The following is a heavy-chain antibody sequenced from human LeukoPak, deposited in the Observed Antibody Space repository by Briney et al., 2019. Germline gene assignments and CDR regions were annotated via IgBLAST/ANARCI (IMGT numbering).Heavy chain of an antibody. J-gene: IGHJ4*02. CDR1: GFTFSSYS. Sequence: QSGGSLRLSCAASGFTFSSYSMNWVRQAPGKGLEWVSYISSSSSTIYYADSVKGRFTISRDNAKNSLYLQMNSLRAEDTAVYYCARGLQQLYLGGGQGTLVTVSS. D-gene: IGHD6-13*01. CDR2: ISSSSSTI. CDR3: ARGLQQLYLG. V-gene: IGHV3-48*01.